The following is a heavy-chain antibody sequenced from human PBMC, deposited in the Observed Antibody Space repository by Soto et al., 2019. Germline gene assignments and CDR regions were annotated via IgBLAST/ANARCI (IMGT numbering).Heavy chain of an antibody. CDR3: GRSVFP. V-gene: IGHV4-31*03. CDR2: IYYSGST. Sequence: QVQLQESGPGLVKPSQTLSLTCTVSGGSISSGGYYWSWIRQHPGKGLEWIGYIYYSGSTYYNPSLKSGVTISVDTAKNQVSRKLSSGSAADTAVYYCGRSVFPWGQGTLVTVSS. J-gene: IGHJ5*02. CDR1: GGSISSGGYY.